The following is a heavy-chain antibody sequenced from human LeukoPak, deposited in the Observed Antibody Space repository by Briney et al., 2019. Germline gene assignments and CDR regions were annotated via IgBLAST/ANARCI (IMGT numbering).Heavy chain of an antibody. Sequence: GGSLRLSCAASGFTFSSYSMNWVRQAPGKGLEWVSSISSSSSYIYYADSVKGRFTISRDNAKNSLYLQMNSLRAEDTAVYYCAGVDGPDYGDYGGFDYWGQGTLVTVSS. CDR1: GFTFSSYS. J-gene: IGHJ4*02. D-gene: IGHD4-17*01. V-gene: IGHV3-21*01. CDR3: AGVDGPDYGDYGGFDY. CDR2: ISSSSSYI.